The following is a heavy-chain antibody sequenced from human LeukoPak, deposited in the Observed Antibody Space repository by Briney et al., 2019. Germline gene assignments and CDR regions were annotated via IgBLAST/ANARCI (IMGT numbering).Heavy chain of an antibody. D-gene: IGHD5-12*01. J-gene: IGHJ4*02. V-gene: IGHV3-30-3*01. CDR2: ISYDGSNK. CDR1: GFTFSSYA. CDR3: ARGYSGYDFAY. Sequence: SGGSLGLSCAASGFTFSSYAMHWVRQAPGKGLEWVAVISYDGSNKFYADSVKGRFTISRDNSKNTLYLQMNSLRAEDTAVYYCARGYSGYDFAYWGQGTLVTVSS.